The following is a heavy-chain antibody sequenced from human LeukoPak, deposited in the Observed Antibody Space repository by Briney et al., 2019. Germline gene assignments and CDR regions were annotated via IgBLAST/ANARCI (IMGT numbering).Heavy chain of an antibody. V-gene: IGHV4-59*08. Sequence: SETLSLTCTVSGGSISSYYWSWIRQPPGKGLEWIGYIYYSGSANYNPSLKSRVTISVDTSKNQFSLKLSSVTAADTAVNYRANLHIVATTGIGRDVFDYWGQGTLVTVSS. CDR3: ANLHIVATTGIGRDVFDY. D-gene: IGHD5-12*01. J-gene: IGHJ4*02. CDR2: IYYSGSA. CDR1: GGSISSYY.